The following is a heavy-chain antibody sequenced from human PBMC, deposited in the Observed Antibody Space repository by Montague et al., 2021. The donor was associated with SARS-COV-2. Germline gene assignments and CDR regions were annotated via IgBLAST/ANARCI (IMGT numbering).Heavy chain of an antibody. V-gene: IGHV3-23*01. D-gene: IGHD3-22*01. Sequence: YPDSVKGRFTISRDNSKNTLYLRMNSLRAEDTSVYYCSKAHYYYSSGYYFWGPGTLVCVSS. J-gene: IGHJ4*02. CDR3: SKAHYYYSSGYYF.